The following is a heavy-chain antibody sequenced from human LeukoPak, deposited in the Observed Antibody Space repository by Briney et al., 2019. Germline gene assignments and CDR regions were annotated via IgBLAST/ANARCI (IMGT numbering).Heavy chain of an antibody. CDR2: ISTSGSPI. CDR3: ARGVDY. J-gene: IGHJ4*02. Sequence: PGGSLRLSCAASGLTFSSHSMSWVRQAPGKGLEWISYISTSGSPIYYADSVKGRFTISRDNAKNSLYLQMNSLRAEDTAVYYCARGVDYWGQGTLVTVSS. V-gene: IGHV3-48*01. CDR1: GLTFSSHS.